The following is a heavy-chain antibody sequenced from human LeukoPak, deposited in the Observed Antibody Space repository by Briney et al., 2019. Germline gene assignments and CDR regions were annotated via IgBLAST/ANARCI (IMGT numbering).Heavy chain of an antibody. Sequence: SETLSLTCTVSGGSISSYYWSWIRQPPGKGLEWIGYIYYSGSTNYNPSLKSRVTISVDTSKNQFSLKLSSVTAADTAVYYCATYGDDAFDIWGQGTMVTVSS. CDR2: IYYSGST. D-gene: IGHD3-10*01. CDR1: GGSISSYY. CDR3: ATYGDDAFDI. J-gene: IGHJ3*02. V-gene: IGHV4-59*08.